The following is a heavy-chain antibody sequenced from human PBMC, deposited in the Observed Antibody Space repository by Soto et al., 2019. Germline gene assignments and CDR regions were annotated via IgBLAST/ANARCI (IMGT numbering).Heavy chain of an antibody. J-gene: IGHJ4*02. Sequence: QVQLQESGPRLVKPSQTLSLTCTVSGDSISSGDYYWAWIRQPPGKGLEWTGHIYYTGNTHYNPSLRGRASISVDRSKDQFSLNLSSVTAADTGVYFCARLTFFDILAGYFFDSWGEGALVTISS. D-gene: IGHD3-9*01. V-gene: IGHV4-30-4*01. CDR3: ARLTFFDILAGYFFDS. CDR1: GDSISSGDYY. CDR2: IYYTGNT.